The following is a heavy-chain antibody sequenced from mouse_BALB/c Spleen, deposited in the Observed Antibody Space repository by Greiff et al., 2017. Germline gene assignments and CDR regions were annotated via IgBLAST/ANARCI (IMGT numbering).Heavy chain of an antibody. V-gene: IGHV1-69*02. CDR2: IDPSDSYT. CDR3: ARWITTVVATDYAMDY. J-gene: IGHJ4*01. Sequence: VQLQQSGAELVKPGASVKLSCKASGYTFTSYWMHWVKQRPGQGLEWIGEIDPSDSYTNYNQKFKGKATLTVDKSSSTAYMQLSSLTSEDSAVYYCARWITTVVATDYAMDYWGQGTSVTVSS. D-gene: IGHD1-1*01. CDR1: GYTFTSYW.